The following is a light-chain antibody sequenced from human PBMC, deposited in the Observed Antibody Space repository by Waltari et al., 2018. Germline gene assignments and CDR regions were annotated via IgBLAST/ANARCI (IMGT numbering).Light chain of an antibody. Sequence: DIQMTQSPSSLSASVGDRVTISCRASQTIKFHLNWYQHKAGEAPNLLIYSSSALRGGVPSRFSGSRSGTDFTLTISGLQPDDFATYYCQQSFSPPYTFAQGTRLDIK. CDR1: QTIKFH. V-gene: IGKV1-39*01. J-gene: IGKJ2*01. CDR3: QQSFSPPYT. CDR2: SSS.